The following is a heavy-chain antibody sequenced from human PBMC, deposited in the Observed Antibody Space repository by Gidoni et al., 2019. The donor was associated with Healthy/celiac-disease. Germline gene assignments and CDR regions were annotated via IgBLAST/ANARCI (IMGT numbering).Heavy chain of an antibody. CDR1: GGSFSGYY. D-gene: IGHD6-13*01. Sequence: QVQLQQWGAGLLKPSETLSLTCAAYGGSFSGYYWSWIRQPPGKGLEWIGEINHSGSTNYNPSLKIRVTISVDTSKNQFSLKLSSVTAADTAVYYCAREGRGYSSSWFVWGQGTTVTVSS. J-gene: IGHJ6*02. CDR3: AREGRGYSSSWFV. CDR2: INHSGST. V-gene: IGHV4-34*01.